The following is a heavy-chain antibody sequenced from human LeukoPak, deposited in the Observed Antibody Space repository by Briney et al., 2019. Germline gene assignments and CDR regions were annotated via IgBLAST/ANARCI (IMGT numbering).Heavy chain of an antibody. CDR1: GGSISSYY. CDR3: AREADSPKGFHAVDI. V-gene: IGHV4-59*01. CDR2: IYYIGNT. Sequence: PETLSLTCTVSGGSISSYYWSWIRQPPGKGPEWIGFIYYIGNTNYNPSLKSRVTISVDTSKNQFSLKLTSVTAADTAVYYCAREADSPKGFHAVDIWGQGTMVSVSS. J-gene: IGHJ3*02. D-gene: IGHD3-22*01.